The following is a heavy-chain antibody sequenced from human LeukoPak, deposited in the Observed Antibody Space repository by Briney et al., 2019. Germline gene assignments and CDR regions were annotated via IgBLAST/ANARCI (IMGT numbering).Heavy chain of an antibody. CDR3: AREKDSDIVVPAYFDY. Sequence: GGSLRLSCAASGFTFSSYSMNWVRQAPGKGLEWVSYISSSSSTIYYADSVKGRFTISRDNAKNSLYLQMNSLRAEDTAVYYCAREKDSDIVVPAYFDYWGQGTLVTVSS. CDR1: GFTFSSYS. V-gene: IGHV3-48*04. CDR2: ISSSSSTI. J-gene: IGHJ4*02. D-gene: IGHD2-2*01.